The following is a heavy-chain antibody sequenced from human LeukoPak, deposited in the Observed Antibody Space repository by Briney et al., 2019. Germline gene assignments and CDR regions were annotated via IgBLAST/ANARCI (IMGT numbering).Heavy chain of an antibody. CDR3: ARHFTIFGVVTTIDF. CDR1: GYSFTSYY. Sequence: GEPLKISCKGSGYSFTSYYIGWVRRMPGKGLEWMGIFYPGDSDTRYSPSLHSQVTISADKSISTAYLQWSSLKASDTAIYYCARHFTIFGVVTTIDFWGQETLVTVSS. CDR2: FYPGDSDT. V-gene: IGHV5-51*01. D-gene: IGHD3-3*01. J-gene: IGHJ4*02.